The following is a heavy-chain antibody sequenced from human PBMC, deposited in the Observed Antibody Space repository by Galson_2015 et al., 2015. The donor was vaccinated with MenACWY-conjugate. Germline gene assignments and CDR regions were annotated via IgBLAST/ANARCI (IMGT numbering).Heavy chain of an antibody. CDR1: GDSISSSNYC. CDR2: ICFSGST. D-gene: IGHD2-15*01. Sequence: ETLSLTCTVSGDSISSSNYCWGWTRQPPGRGLEWIGTICFSGSTYYNPSLKSRVTISVETSKNQFSLNLRSVTAADTAVFWCARVYQSGSGLDYWGQGTLVTVSS. CDR3: ARVYQSGSGLDY. J-gene: IGHJ4*02. V-gene: IGHV4-39*07.